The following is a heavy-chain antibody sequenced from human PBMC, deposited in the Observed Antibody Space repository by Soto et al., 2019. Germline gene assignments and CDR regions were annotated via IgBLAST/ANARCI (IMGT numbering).Heavy chain of an antibody. CDR3: ARGNFYGWYFDL. D-gene: IGHD4-17*01. Sequence: QVQLQQRGTGLLKPAETLSLTCAVSVGAFSGYSWTWIRQSPGKGLECIGEINDSGTTNYNPSLKSRVHLSVALTKTHVFLNLRSVTAADTAVYYCARGNFYGWYFDLWGRGTLVTVSS. CDR2: INDSGTT. J-gene: IGHJ2*01. CDR1: VGAFSGYS. V-gene: IGHV4-34*01.